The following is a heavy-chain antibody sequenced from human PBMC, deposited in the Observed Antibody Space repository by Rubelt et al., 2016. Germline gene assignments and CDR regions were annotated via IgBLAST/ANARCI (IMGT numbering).Heavy chain of an antibody. CDR2: IYTSGST. CDR3: VRDRGSNWYIRYAFDV. J-gene: IGHJ3*01. V-gene: IGHV4-4*07. Sequence: QVQLQESGPGLVKPSETLSLTCTVSGGSISSYYWSWIRQPAGKGLEWIGRIYTSGSTNYNPSLKSRVTMSVDTSKNQFSLKLSSVTAADKAIYYCVRDRGSNWYIRYAFDVWGQGTMVTVSS. CDR1: GGSISSYY. D-gene: IGHD6-13*01.